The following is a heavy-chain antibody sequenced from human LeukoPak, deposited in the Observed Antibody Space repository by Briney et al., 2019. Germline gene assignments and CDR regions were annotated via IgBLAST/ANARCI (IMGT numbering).Heavy chain of an antibody. V-gene: IGHV3-48*03. Sequence: PGGSLRLSCAASGITFSSYEMNWVRQAPGKGLEWVSYISSSGSTIYYADSVKGRFTISRDNAKNSLYLQMNSLRAEDTAVYYCARERMDTMGDAFDIWGQGTMVTVSS. CDR2: ISSSGSTI. CDR3: ARERMDTMGDAFDI. J-gene: IGHJ3*02. CDR1: GITFSSYE. D-gene: IGHD5-12*01.